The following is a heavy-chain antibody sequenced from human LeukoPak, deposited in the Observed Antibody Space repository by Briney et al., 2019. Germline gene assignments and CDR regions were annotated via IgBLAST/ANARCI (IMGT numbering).Heavy chain of an antibody. D-gene: IGHD2-15*01. CDR2: IYHSGST. V-gene: IGHV4-30-2*01. J-gene: IGHJ4*02. CDR1: GGSISSGGYS. Sequence: SETLSLTCAVSGGSISSGGYSWSWIRQPPGKGLEWIGYIYHSGSTYYNPSLKSRVTISVDRSKNQFSLKLSSVTAADTAVYYCRGAAEDTDLDYWGQGTLVTVSS. CDR3: RGAAEDTDLDY.